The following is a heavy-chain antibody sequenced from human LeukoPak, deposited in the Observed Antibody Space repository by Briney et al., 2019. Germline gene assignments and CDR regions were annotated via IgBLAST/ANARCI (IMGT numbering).Heavy chain of an antibody. CDR3: ARSLRVRGVPDYMDF. CDR1: GFTFSSYG. Sequence: PGGSLRLSCAASGFTFSSYGMSWVRQAPGKGLEWVSAISGSGGSTYYADTVKGRFTISRDNSKNMLYLQMNSLRADDTAVYYCARSLRVRGVPDYMDFWGKGTTVIISS. D-gene: IGHD3-10*01. CDR2: ISGSGGST. V-gene: IGHV3-23*01. J-gene: IGHJ6*03.